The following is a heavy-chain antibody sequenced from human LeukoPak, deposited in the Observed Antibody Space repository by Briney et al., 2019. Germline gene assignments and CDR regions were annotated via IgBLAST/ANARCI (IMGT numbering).Heavy chain of an antibody. V-gene: IGHV3-48*03. CDR3: ARTMWGFDY. Sequence: GGSLRLSCASSGSAFSDYEMNWVRQAPGKGLEWVSYISSSGSIIYYADSVKGRFTISRDNAKRSLFLQMNSLRVEDTAVYYCARTMWGFDYWGQGTLVTVSS. CDR2: ISSSGSII. J-gene: IGHJ4*02. D-gene: IGHD7-27*01. CDR1: GSAFSDYE.